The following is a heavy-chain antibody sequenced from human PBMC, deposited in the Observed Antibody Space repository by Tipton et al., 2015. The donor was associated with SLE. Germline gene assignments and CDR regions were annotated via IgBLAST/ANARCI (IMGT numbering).Heavy chain of an antibody. CDR2: INGAGST. CDR1: GFTVSGNY. V-gene: IGHV3-66*02. CDR3: ARPYNNFWSGLSG. D-gene: IGHD3-3*01. Sequence: SLRLSCAASGFTVSGNYMTWVRQAPGRGLEWVSLINGAGSTHYVDSVKGRFTISRDNSKNTLYLHMNSLRAEDTAVYYCARPYNNFWSGLSGWGQGSLVTVFS. J-gene: IGHJ4*02.